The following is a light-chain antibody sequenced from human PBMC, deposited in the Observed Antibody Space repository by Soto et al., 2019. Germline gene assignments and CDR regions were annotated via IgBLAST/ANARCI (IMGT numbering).Light chain of an antibody. J-gene: IGLJ1*01. CDR1: SSNIGAGHD. CDR3: QSYDSSLSGSDV. CDR2: GNG. Sequence: QSVLTQPPSVSGAPGQRVTISCTGSSSNIGAGHDVHWYQHLPGTAPKLLIYGNGNRPSGVPDRFSGSKSGTSASLAITGLQTEDEADYYCQSYDSSLSGSDVFGTGTKVTV. V-gene: IGLV1-40*01.